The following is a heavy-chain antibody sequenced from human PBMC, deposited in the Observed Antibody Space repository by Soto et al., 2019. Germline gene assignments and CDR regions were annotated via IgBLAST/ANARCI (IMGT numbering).Heavy chain of an antibody. Sequence: QVQLVESGGGVVQPGRSLRLSCAASGFTFSSYGMHWVRQAPGKGLEWVAVIWYDGSNKYYADSVKGRFTISRDNSKNTLYLQMNSLRAEDTAVYYCARDRNDIVVVPAAGGGYYYYYMDVWGKGTTVTVSS. CDR1: GFTFSSYG. CDR3: ARDRNDIVVVPAAGGGYYYYYMDV. CDR2: IWYDGSNK. V-gene: IGHV3-33*01. D-gene: IGHD2-2*01. J-gene: IGHJ6*03.